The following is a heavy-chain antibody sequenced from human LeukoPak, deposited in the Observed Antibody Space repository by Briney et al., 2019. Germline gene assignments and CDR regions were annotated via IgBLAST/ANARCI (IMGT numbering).Heavy chain of an antibody. CDR2: ISGSGGST. CDR3: AKDLSYWYFDL. J-gene: IGHJ2*01. CDR1: GFTFSSSA. Sequence: PGRSLRLSCAASGFTFSSSAMSWVRQAPGKGLEWVSSISGSGGSTHYADSVKGRFTISRDNSKNTLFLQMNSLRAEDTAVYYCAKDLSYWYFDLWGRGTLVTVSS. V-gene: IGHV3-23*01.